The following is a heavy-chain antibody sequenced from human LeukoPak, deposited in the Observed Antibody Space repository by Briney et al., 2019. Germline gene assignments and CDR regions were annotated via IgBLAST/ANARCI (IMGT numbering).Heavy chain of an antibody. CDR1: GGTFSSYA. CDR3: ARDEAYYYGSGSYWYGMDV. V-gene: IGHV1-69*01. J-gene: IGHJ6*04. Sequence: SVKVSCKASGGTFSSYAISWVRQAPGQGLEWMGGIIPIFGTANYAQKFQGRVTITADESTSAAYMELSSLRSEDTAVYYCARDEAYYYGSGSYWYGMDVWGKGTTVTVSS. D-gene: IGHD3-10*01. CDR2: IIPIFGTA.